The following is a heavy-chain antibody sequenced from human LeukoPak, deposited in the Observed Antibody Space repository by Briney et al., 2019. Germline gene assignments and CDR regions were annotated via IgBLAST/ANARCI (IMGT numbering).Heavy chain of an antibody. D-gene: IGHD2-15*01. CDR3: TKGRSLTIAMGGLFDD. V-gene: IGHV3-23*01. CDR1: GFTFSSYA. CDR2: ISGSGGST. J-gene: IGHJ4*02. Sequence: PGGSLRLSCAASGFTFSSYAMSWVRQAPGKGLEWVSAISGSGGSTYYADSVKGRFTISRDNSKNTLYLQMNGLSAEDSALYYCTKGRSLTIAMGGLFDDWGQGTVVTVSS.